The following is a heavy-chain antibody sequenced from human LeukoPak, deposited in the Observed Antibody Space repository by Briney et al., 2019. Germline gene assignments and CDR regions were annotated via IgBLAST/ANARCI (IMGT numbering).Heavy chain of an antibody. CDR2: INPNSGGT. CDR1: GYTFTGYY. J-gene: IGHJ4*02. D-gene: IGHD2-8*01. Sequence: ASVKVSCKASGYTFTGYYMHWVRQAPGQGLEWMGWINPNSGGTNYAQKFQGRVTMTRDTSISTAYMELYSLRSDDTAVYYCARDPPGVRYGRPIFDFWGQGTLVTASS. V-gene: IGHV1-2*02. CDR3: ARDPPGVRYGRPIFDF.